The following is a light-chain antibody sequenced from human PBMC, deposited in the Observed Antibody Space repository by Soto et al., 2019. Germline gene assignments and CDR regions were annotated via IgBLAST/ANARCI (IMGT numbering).Light chain of an antibody. J-gene: IGLJ2*01. V-gene: IGLV4-69*01. CDR1: SGHSSSA. CDR2: VNSDGSH. CDR3: QTWGTGIVV. Sequence: QSVLTQSPSASASLGASVKLTCTLSSGHSSSAIAWHQQQPEMGPRYLMKVNSDGSHSKGDGIPDRFSGSRSGAERYLTISSLQSEDEADYNCQTWGTGIVVFGGGTKLTVL.